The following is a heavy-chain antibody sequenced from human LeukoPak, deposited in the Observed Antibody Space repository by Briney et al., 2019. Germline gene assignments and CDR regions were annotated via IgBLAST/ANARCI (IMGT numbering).Heavy chain of an antibody. V-gene: IGHV4-34*01. CDR2: INHSGST. D-gene: IGHD3-10*01. CDR1: GGSFSGYY. Sequence: PSETLSLTCAVYGGSFSGYYWSWIRQPPGKGLEWIGEINHSGSTNYNPPLKSRVTISVDTSKNQFSLKLSSVTAADTAVYYCARGVQRYYYGSGSPTRAEYFQHWGQGTLVTVSS. J-gene: IGHJ1*01. CDR3: ARGVQRYYYGSGSPTRAEYFQH.